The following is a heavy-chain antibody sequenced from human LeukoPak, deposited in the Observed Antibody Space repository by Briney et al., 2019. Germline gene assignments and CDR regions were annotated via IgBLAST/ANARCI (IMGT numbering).Heavy chain of an antibody. D-gene: IGHD3-22*01. CDR1: GFTFSSYA. V-gene: IGHV3-23*01. CDR2: ISGSGGST. Sequence: GGSLRLSCAASGFTFSSYAMSWVRQAPGKGLEWVSAISGSGGSTYYADSVKGRFTISRDNSKNTLYLQMNSLRAEDTAVHYCAKDMNYYDSTSDYWGQGTLVTVSS. J-gene: IGHJ4*02. CDR3: AKDMNYYDSTSDY.